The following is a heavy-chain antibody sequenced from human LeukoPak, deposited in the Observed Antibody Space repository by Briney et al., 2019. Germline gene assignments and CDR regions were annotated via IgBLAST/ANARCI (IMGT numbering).Heavy chain of an antibody. CDR2: INPNSGGT. CDR3: ARESCSGGSCYSDFDY. V-gene: IGHV1-2*02. J-gene: IGHJ4*02. D-gene: IGHD2-15*01. Sequence: ASVKVSCKASGYTITGYYMHWVRQAPGQGLEWMGWINPNSGGTNYAQKFQGRFTMTRDTSISTAYMELSRLRSDDTAVYYCARESCSGGSCYSDFDYWGQGTLVTVSS. CDR1: GYTITGYY.